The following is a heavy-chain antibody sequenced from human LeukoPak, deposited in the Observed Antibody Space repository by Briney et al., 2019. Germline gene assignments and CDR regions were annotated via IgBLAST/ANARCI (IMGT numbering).Heavy chain of an antibody. Sequence: SETLSLTYAVYGGSFSGYYWSWIRQPPEKGLEWIGEINHSGSTNYNPSLKSRVTISVDTSKNQFSLNLTSVTAADTAVYYCARAFDSSAYYLTYWGHGNLVTVSS. CDR2: INHSGST. V-gene: IGHV4-34*01. CDR3: ARAFDSSAYYLTY. D-gene: IGHD3-22*01. CDR1: GGSFSGYY. J-gene: IGHJ4*01.